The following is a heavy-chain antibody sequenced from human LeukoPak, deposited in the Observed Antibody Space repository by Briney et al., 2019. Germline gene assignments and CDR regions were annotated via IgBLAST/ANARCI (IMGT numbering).Heavy chain of an antibody. CDR1: GFTFDQYV. V-gene: IGHV3-30*04. D-gene: IGHD3-22*01. CDR3: VREGYYDSGGPFSGYFDY. CDR2: ISNDGITR. Sequence: GGSLRLSCAASGFTFDQYVIHWARQAPGKGLEWVAVISNDGITRFYATSVKGRCTISRDDSKNTVYLQLSSLRVEDTAVYYCVREGYYDSGGPFSGYFDYWGRGDLVTVSS. J-gene: IGHJ4*02.